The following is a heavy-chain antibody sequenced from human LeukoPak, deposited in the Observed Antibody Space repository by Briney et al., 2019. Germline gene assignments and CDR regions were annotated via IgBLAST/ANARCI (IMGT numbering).Heavy chain of an antibody. CDR1: GFTFSTYW. CDR2: INSDGSST. D-gene: IGHD3-3*01. CDR3: ARGMSVLRFLEWPQPEGYYYGMDV. J-gene: IGHJ6*02. V-gene: IGHV3-74*01. Sequence: GGSLRLSCAASGFTFSTYWMHWVRQAPGKGLVWVSGINSDGSSTRYADSVKGRFTISRDNAKTTLYLQMNSLRAEDTAVYYCARGMSVLRFLEWPQPEGYYYGMDVWGQGTTVTVSS.